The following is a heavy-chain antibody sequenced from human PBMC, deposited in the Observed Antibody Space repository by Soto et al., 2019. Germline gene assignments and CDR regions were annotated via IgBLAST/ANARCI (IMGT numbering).Heavy chain of an antibody. J-gene: IGHJ6*03. CDR3: AKPVVVDTIYYYYMDV. CDR2: IRGDGSST. Sequence: EVQLLESGGGLVQPGGSLRLSCAASGFKFNSYTMGWVRQAPGKGLVWVSAIRGDGSSTYYADFVKGRFTISRDNSKNTLYLQMNRLRAADTAVYYCAKPVVVDTIYYYYMDVWGRGTTVTVSS. D-gene: IGHD2-15*01. CDR1: GFKFNSYT. V-gene: IGHV3-23*01.